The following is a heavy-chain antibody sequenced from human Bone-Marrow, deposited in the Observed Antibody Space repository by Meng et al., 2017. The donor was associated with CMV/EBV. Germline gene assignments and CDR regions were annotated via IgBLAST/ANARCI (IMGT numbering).Heavy chain of an antibody. Sequence: ASVKVSCKASGYTFTGYCMHWVRQAPGQGLEWMGWINPNSGGTNYAQKFQGRVTMTRDTSISTAYMKLSRLRSDDTAVYYCARSRSLSYSSSFDFDYWGQGTLVTVSS. CDR2: INPNSGGT. D-gene: IGHD6-13*01. CDR3: ARSRSLSYSSSFDFDY. V-gene: IGHV1-2*02. J-gene: IGHJ4*02. CDR1: GYTFTGYC.